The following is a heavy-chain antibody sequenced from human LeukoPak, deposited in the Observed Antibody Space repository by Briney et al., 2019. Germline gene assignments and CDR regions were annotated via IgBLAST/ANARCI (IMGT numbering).Heavy chain of an antibody. CDR1: GFTFSSYA. CDR3: AKETYRERCFDY. V-gene: IGHV3-43*02. J-gene: IGHJ4*02. CDR2: ISGDGGST. D-gene: IGHD4-17*01. Sequence: GGSLRLSCAASGFTFSSYAMHWVRQAPGKGLEWVSLISGDGGSTYYADSVKGRFTISRDNSKNSLYLQMNSLRTEDTALYYCAKETYRERCFDYWGQGTLVTVSS.